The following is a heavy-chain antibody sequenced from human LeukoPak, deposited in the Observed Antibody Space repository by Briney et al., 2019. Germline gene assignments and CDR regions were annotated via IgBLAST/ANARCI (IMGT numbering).Heavy chain of an antibody. D-gene: IGHD6-13*01. CDR3: AKAPRAGKGANYFDY. Sequence: GRSLRLSCAASGFTFSSYGMHWVRQAPGKGLEWVAVISYDGSNKYYADSVKGRFTISRDNSKHTLYLQMNSLRAEDTAVYYCAKAPRAGKGANYFDYWGQGTLVTVSS. J-gene: IGHJ4*02. CDR2: ISYDGSNK. V-gene: IGHV3-30*18. CDR1: GFTFSSYG.